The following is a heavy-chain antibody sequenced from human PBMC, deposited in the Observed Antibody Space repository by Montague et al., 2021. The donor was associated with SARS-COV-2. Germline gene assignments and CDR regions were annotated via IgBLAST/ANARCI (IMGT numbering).Heavy chain of an antibody. CDR3: VKGSGYP. CDR2: IYDSGST. Sequence: SETLSLTCTVTGDSVISDKYYWSWIRQPPGKGLEWIGFIYDSGSTCYNPSLHSRVTITIDTSKNQFSLNLMSVTPADTAVYYCVKGSGYPWGQGTLVTVSS. V-gene: IGHV4-61*01. J-gene: IGHJ5*02. D-gene: IGHD3-22*01. CDR1: GDSVISDKYY.